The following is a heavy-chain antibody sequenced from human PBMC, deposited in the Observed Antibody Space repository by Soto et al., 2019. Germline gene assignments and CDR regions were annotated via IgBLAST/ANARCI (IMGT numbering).Heavy chain of an antibody. Sequence: SLTLTGAVSGCCLSGGDFFWNWIRQHPGKGLEWIGYTYYSGSTYYNPSLKSRVTISVDMSKNQFSLKLSSVTVADTAVYYCARDLPPGNSWGQGILVTVSS. CDR2: TYYSGST. V-gene: IGHV4-31*11. J-gene: IGHJ4*02. CDR1: GCCLSGGDFF. CDR3: ARDLPPGNS.